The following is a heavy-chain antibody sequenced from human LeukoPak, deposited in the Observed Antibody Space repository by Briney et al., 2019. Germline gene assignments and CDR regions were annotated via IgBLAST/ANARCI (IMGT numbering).Heavy chain of an antibody. CDR2: IYYSGST. CDR3: ARGYGGWYMAYWFDP. J-gene: IGHJ5*02. D-gene: IGHD6-19*01. V-gene: IGHV4-39*01. CDR1: GGSISSSSYY. Sequence: PSETPSLTCTVSGGSISSSSYYWGWIRQPPGKGLEWIGSIYYSGSTYYNPSLKSRVTISVDTSKNQFSLKLSSVTAADTAVYYCARGYGGWYMAYWFDPWGQGTLVTVSS.